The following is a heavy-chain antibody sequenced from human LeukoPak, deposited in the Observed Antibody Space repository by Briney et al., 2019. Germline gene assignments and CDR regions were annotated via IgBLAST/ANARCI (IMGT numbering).Heavy chain of an antibody. D-gene: IGHD5-24*01. Sequence: PGRSLRLSCAASGFTFRSYAMHWIRRAPGKGLEWVAVISDDGSNYSYAGSVKGRFTISRDNAKNSLYLQMNSLRAEDTAVYYCARDTSMRWLQTYWYFDLWGRGTLVTVSS. CDR1: GFTFRSYA. CDR2: ISDDGSNY. CDR3: ARDTSMRWLQTYWYFDL. V-gene: IGHV3-30-3*01. J-gene: IGHJ2*01.